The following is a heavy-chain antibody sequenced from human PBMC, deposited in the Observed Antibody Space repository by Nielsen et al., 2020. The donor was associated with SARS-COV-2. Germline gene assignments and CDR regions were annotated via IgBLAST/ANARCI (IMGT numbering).Heavy chain of an antibody. CDR2: IYHSGST. V-gene: IGHV4-38-2*02. Sequence: PGKGLEWIGSIYHSGSTCYNPSLKSRVTISVDTSKNQFSLKLSSVTAADTAVYYCARVERVTMIVVVMQGYFQHWGQGTLVTVSS. J-gene: IGHJ1*01. D-gene: IGHD3-22*01. CDR3: ARVERVTMIVVVMQGYFQH.